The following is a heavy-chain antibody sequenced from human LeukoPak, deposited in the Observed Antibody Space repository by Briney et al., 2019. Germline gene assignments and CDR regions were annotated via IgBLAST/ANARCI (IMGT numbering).Heavy chain of an antibody. CDR2: ISSSSSYI. Sequence: GGSLRLSCAASGFTFSSYSMNWVRQAPGKGLEWVSSISSSSSYIYYADSVKGRFTISRDNAKNSLYLQMNSLRAEDTAVYYCASLPTMDTNQLPPDYWGQGTLVTVSS. CDR1: GFTFSSYS. D-gene: IGHD5-18*01. V-gene: IGHV3-21*01. CDR3: ASLPTMDTNQLPPDY. J-gene: IGHJ4*02.